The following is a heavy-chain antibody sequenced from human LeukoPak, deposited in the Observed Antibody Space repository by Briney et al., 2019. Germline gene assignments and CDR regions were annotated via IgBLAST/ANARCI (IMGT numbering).Heavy chain of an antibody. Sequence: ASVKVSCKASGYTFTVYFMHSERQAPGQGLEWMGWIYPNSGGTNYAQKFQGRVTMTRDTSISTAYMELSRLRSDDTAVYYCARELNYDSSGYYFDYWGQGTLVTVSS. V-gene: IGHV1-2*02. CDR1: GYTFTVYF. J-gene: IGHJ4*02. D-gene: IGHD3-22*01. CDR3: ARELNYDSSGYYFDY. CDR2: IYPNSGGT.